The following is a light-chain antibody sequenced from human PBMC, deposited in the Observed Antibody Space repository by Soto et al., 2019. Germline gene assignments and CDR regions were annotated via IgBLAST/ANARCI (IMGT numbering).Light chain of an antibody. Sequence: QLVLTQSPSASASLGASVKLTCILSSGHSNYAIAWHQQQPEKGPRYLMKLNSDGSHSKGDGIPDRFSGSSSGAERYLTISSLQSEDEADYYCQTWGTGIHVFGGGTKLTVL. CDR1: SGHSNYA. CDR3: QTWGTGIHV. V-gene: IGLV4-69*01. J-gene: IGLJ3*02. CDR2: LNSDGSH.